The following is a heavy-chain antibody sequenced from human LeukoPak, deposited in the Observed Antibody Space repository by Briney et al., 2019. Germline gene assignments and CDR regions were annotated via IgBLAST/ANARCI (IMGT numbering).Heavy chain of an antibody. CDR2: INPNSGGT. D-gene: IGHD1-26*01. V-gene: IGHV1-2*06. CDR1: GYTFTGYY. Sequence: ASVKVSCKASGYTFTGYYMHWVRQAPGQGLEWMGRINPNSGGTNYAQKFQGRVTMTRDTSISTAYMELSSLRSEDTAVYYCARTPDSGSYNGMDVWGQGTTVTVSS. CDR3: ARTPDSGSYNGMDV. J-gene: IGHJ6*02.